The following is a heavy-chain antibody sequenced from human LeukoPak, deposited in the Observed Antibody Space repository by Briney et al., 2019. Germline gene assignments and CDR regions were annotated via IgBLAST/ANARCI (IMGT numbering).Heavy chain of an antibody. J-gene: IGHJ5*02. CDR1: GGTFSSYA. CDR3: ARGFGYCSSTSCSRGYWFDP. D-gene: IGHD2-2*03. V-gene: IGHV1-69*04. Sequence: ASVKVSCKASGGTFSSYAISWVRRAPGQGLEWMGRIIPILGIANYAQKFQGRVTITTDKSTSTAYMELSSLRSEDTAVYYCARGFGYCSSTSCSRGYWFDPWGQGTLVTVSS. CDR2: IIPILGIA.